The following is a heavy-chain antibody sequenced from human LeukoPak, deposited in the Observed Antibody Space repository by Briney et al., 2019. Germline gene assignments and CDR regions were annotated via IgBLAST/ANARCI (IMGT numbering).Heavy chain of an antibody. Sequence: PGGSLRLSCAASGLSFSSNYMSWVRQAPGKGLEWVSVIYSGGSTYYADSVKGRFTISRDNSKNTLYLQMNSLRAEDTAVYYCARDSSQGTRWFDSWGQGTLVTVSS. V-gene: IGHV3-53*01. J-gene: IGHJ5*01. CDR2: IYSGGST. CDR1: GLSFSSNY. D-gene: IGHD1-14*01. CDR3: ARDSSQGTRWFDS.